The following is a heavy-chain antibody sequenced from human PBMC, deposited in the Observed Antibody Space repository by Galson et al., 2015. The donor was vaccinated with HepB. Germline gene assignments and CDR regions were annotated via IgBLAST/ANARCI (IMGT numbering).Heavy chain of an antibody. CDR3: ARVARITMSYFDY. V-gene: IGHV3-21*01. D-gene: IGHD3-22*01. CDR1: GFTFSSYS. CDR2: ISSSSSYI. J-gene: IGHJ4*02. Sequence: SLRLSCAASGFTFSSYSMNWVRQAPGKGLEWVSSISSSSSYIYYADSVKGRFTISRDNAKNSLYLQMNSLRAEDTAVYYCARVARITMSYFDYWGQGTLVTVSS.